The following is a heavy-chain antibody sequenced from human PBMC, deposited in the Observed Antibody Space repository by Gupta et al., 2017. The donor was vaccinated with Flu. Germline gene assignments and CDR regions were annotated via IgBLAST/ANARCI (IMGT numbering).Heavy chain of an antibody. CDR3: ARDQQPGGNFHYYYGMDV. D-gene: IGHD2-21*02. Sequence: QVQLQESGPGLVKPSQTLSLTCPVSGGSISSGGYYWSWIRQHQGKGLEWIGYIYYSGSTYYNPSLKSRVTISVDTSKNQFSLKLSSVTAADTAVYYCARDQQPGGNFHYYYGMDVWGQGTTVTVSS. V-gene: IGHV4-31*03. CDR2: IYYSGST. CDR1: GGSISSGGYY. J-gene: IGHJ6*02.